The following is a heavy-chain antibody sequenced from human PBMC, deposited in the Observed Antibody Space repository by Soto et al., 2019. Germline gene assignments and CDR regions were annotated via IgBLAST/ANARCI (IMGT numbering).Heavy chain of an antibody. CDR1: GYSFTSYW. V-gene: IGHV5-51*01. CDR2: IYPGDSDT. D-gene: IGHD3-16*01. J-gene: IGHJ6*02. CDR3: ARQSRSGGKSYYYGMDV. Sequence: PGESLKISCKGSGYSFTSYWIGWVRQMPGKGLEWMGIIYPGDSDTRYSPSFQGQVTISADKSISTAYLQWSSLKASDTAMYYCARQSRSGGKSYYYGMDVWGQGTTVTVSS.